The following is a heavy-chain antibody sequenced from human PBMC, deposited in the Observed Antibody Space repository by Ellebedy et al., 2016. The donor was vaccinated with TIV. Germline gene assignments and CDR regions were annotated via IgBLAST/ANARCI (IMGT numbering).Heavy chain of an antibody. Sequence: SQTLSLTXXISGDSVSSNSAAWNWIRQSPSRGLEWLGRTYYRSKWYNDYAVSVKSRITINPDTSKNQFSLQLNSVTPEDTAVYYCAREPSITGRNWFDPWGQGTLVTVSS. CDR3: AREPSITGRNWFDP. V-gene: IGHV6-1*01. CDR1: GDSVSSNSAA. CDR2: TYYRSKWYN. J-gene: IGHJ5*02. D-gene: IGHD1-20*01.